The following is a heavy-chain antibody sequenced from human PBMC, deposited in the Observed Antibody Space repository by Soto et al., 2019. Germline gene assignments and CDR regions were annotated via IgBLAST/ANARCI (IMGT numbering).Heavy chain of an antibody. CDR3: ARVDEDGGYRFDP. Sequence: GGSLRLSCAASGFTFSDHYMDWVRQAPGKGLEWVGRTRNKANSYTTEYAASVKGRFTISRDDSKNSLYLQMNSLKTEDTAVYYCARVDEDGGYRFDPWGQGTLVIVSS. V-gene: IGHV3-72*01. J-gene: IGHJ5*02. CDR2: TRNKANSYTT. CDR1: GFTFSDHY. D-gene: IGHD5-12*01.